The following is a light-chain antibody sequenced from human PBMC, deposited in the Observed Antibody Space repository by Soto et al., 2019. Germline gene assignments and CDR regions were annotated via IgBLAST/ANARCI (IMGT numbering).Light chain of an antibody. CDR3: QVWDTSGDHPGV. Sequence: SYELTQPPSVSVAPGQTATLTCGGNNIGTKSVNWYQQRPGQAPVLVISYDRERPSGIPERFSGSNSGNTATLTITRVEAGDEADYYCQVWDTSGDHPGVFGGGTQLTVL. CDR1: NIGTKS. V-gene: IGLV3-21*04. CDR2: YDR. J-gene: IGLJ2*01.